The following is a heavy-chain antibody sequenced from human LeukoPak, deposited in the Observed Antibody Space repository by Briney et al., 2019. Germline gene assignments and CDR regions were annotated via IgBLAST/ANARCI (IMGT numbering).Heavy chain of an antibody. V-gene: IGHV4-30-2*01. Sequence: TTSETLPLTCAVSGGSISSGGYSWSWIRQPPGKGLEWIGYIYHSGSTYYNPSLKSRVTISVDRSKNQFSLKLSSVTAADTAVYYCARGPRAGSSGYYYAGYDAFDIWGQGTMVTVSS. CDR1: GGSISSGGYS. CDR2: IYHSGST. J-gene: IGHJ3*02. D-gene: IGHD3-22*01. CDR3: ARGPRAGSSGYYYAGYDAFDI.